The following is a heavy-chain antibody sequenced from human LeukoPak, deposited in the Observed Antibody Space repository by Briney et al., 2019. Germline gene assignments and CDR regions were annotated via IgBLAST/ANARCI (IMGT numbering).Heavy chain of an antibody. J-gene: IGHJ4*02. CDR1: GGSIRSYY. D-gene: IGHD3-10*01. CDR2: IYTSGST. Sequence: SETLSLTXTVSGGSIRSYYWSWIRQPAGKGLEWIGRIYTSGSTNYNPSLKSRVTMSVDTSKNQFSLKLSSVTAADTAVYYCAREEPDYYGSGSHRDYWGQGTLVTVSS. V-gene: IGHV4-4*07. CDR3: AREEPDYYGSGSHRDY.